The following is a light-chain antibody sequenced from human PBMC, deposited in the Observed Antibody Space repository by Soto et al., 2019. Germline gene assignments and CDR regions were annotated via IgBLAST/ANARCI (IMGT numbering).Light chain of an antibody. V-gene: IGKV1-39*01. J-gene: IGKJ1*01. Sequence: DIHMTQYTSSLSASVGDRVIITCLASQNVRSYLNWYQQKSGKAPKLLIYESTNLESGVPSRFSGDGFGTDFTLTISSLHPEDFATYYCQQSFFAPPTFGRRTKVDIK. CDR2: EST. CDR1: QNVRSY. CDR3: QQSFFAPPT.